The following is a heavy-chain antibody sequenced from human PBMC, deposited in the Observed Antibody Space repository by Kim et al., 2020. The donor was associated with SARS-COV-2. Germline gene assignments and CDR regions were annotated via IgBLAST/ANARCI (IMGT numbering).Heavy chain of an antibody. Sequence: SETLSLTCTVSGGSISSYYWSWIRQPPGKGLEWIGYIYYSGSTNYNPSLKSRVTISVDTSKNQFSLKLSSVTAADTAVYYCARGGYDFWSGYLFAHLDVWGQGTTVTVSS. CDR2: IYYSGST. D-gene: IGHD3-3*01. CDR1: GGSISSYY. V-gene: IGHV4-59*01. CDR3: ARGGYDFWSGYLFAHLDV. J-gene: IGHJ6*02.